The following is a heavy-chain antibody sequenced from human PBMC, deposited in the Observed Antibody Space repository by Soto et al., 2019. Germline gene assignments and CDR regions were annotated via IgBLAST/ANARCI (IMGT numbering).Heavy chain of an antibody. CDR3: ARAGTYYGMDV. V-gene: IGHV4-59*01. J-gene: IGHJ6*02. CDR2: IYYSGST. Sequence: ETLSLTCTVSGGSISSYYWSWIRQPPGKGLEWIGYIYYSGSTNYNPSLKSRVTISVDTSKNQFSLKLSSVTAADTAVYYCARAGTYYGMDVWGQGTTVTVS. CDR1: GGSISSYY.